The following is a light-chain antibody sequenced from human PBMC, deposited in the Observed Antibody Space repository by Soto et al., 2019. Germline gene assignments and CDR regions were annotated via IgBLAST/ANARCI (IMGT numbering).Light chain of an antibody. V-gene: IGKV3-20*01. CDR1: QSVSSNS. CDR2: AAA. Sequence: VLTQSPYTLSLSPGERATLSCRATQSVSSNSLAWYQQKPGQAPRLLIYAAATRATGIPDRFSGSGSGTDFTLTISRLEPEDFAVYCCQQYGSSPWTFGQGTKVDIK. CDR3: QQYGSSPWT. J-gene: IGKJ1*01.